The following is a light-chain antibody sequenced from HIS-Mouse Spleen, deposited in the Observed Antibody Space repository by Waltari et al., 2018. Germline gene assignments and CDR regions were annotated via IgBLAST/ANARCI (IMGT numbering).Light chain of an antibody. CDR2: EVS. Sequence: QSALTQPASVSGSPGQSIPISCPGTRSDAGGYKYVPWYQQHPGKAPKLMIYEVSNRPSGVSNRFSGSKSGNTASLTISGLQAEDEADYYCSSYTSSSTWVFGGGTKLTVL. CDR1: RSDAGGYKY. CDR3: SSYTSSSTWV. J-gene: IGLJ3*02. V-gene: IGLV2-14*01.